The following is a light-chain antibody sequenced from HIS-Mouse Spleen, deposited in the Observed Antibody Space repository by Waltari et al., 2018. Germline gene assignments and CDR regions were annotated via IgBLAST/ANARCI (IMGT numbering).Light chain of an antibody. CDR3: QQRSNWPPYT. Sequence: EIVLTQSPATLSLSPGERATLSCWASQSVSSYLAWYQQKPGQAPRLLIYDASNRATGIPARFSGSGSGTDFTLTISSLEPEDFAVYYCQQRSNWPPYTFGQGTKLEIK. V-gene: IGKV3-11*01. J-gene: IGKJ2*01. CDR1: QSVSSY. CDR2: DAS.